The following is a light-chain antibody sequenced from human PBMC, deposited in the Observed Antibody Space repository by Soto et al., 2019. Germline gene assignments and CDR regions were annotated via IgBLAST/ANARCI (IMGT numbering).Light chain of an antibody. CDR1: QSISSY. CDR2: AAS. Sequence: DIQMTQSPSSLSASVGDRVTITCRASQSISSYLNWYQQKPGNAPKLLIYAASSLQSGVPSRFSGSGSGTDFTLTISSLQPEYFATYDCQQSYSTLTFGPGTKVDIK. CDR3: QQSYSTLT. J-gene: IGKJ3*01. V-gene: IGKV1-39*01.